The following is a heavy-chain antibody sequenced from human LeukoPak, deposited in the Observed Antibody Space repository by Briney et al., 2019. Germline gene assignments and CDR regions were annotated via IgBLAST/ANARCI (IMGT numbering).Heavy chain of an antibody. V-gene: IGHV3-53*01. CDR1: GFTVSRNY. J-gene: IGHJ4*02. CDR2: LYSAGTT. Sequence: PGGSLRLSCAASGFTVSRNYMSWVRQAPGKGLEWVSLLYSAGTTHYADSVKGRFTISRDNSKNTLYLQMNSLRAEDTAVYYCARTNSYDYFDYWGQGTLVTVSS. CDR3: ARTNSYDYFDY. D-gene: IGHD5-18*01.